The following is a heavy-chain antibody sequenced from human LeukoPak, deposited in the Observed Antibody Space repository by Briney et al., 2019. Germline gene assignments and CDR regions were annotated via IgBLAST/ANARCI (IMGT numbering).Heavy chain of an antibody. CDR2: IYTSGST. V-gene: IGHV4-61*02. CDR3: ARENVLLWFGKNNWFDP. CDR1: GGSISSSSYY. J-gene: IGHJ5*02. D-gene: IGHD3-10*01. Sequence: SETLSLTCTVSGGSISSSSYYWSWIRQPAGKGLEWIGRIYTSGSTNYNPSLKSRVTMSVDTSKNQFSLKLSSVTAADTAVYYCARENVLLWFGKNNWFDPWGQGTLVTVSS.